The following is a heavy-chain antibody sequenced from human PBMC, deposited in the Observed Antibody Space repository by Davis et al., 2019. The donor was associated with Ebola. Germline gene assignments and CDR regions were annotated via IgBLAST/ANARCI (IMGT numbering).Heavy chain of an antibody. V-gene: IGHV4-59*12. CDR2: IYYSGST. CDR1: GGSISSYY. CDR3: ARGFFTYYYGSGRSLSYFDY. J-gene: IGHJ4*02. Sequence: SETLSLTCTVSGGSISSYYWSWMRQPPGKGLEWIGYIYYSGSTNYNPSLKSRVTISVDTSKNQFSLKLSSVTAADTAVYYCARGFFTYYYGSGRSLSYFDYWGQGTLVTVSS. D-gene: IGHD3-10*01.